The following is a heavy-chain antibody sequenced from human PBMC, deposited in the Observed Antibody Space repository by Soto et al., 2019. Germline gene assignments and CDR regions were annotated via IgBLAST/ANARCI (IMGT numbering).Heavy chain of an antibody. CDR2: ISSSSSTI. J-gene: IGHJ5*02. D-gene: IGHD3-22*01. V-gene: IGHV3-48*02. Sequence: GGSLRLSCTASGFTFSSYGMNWVRQAPGKGLEWVSSISSSSSTIYYADSVRGRFTISRDNAKNSLYLQMNSLRDEDTAVYYCARAYYDTNGYSLDPWGQGTLVTVSS. CDR3: ARAYYDTNGYSLDP. CDR1: GFTFSSYG.